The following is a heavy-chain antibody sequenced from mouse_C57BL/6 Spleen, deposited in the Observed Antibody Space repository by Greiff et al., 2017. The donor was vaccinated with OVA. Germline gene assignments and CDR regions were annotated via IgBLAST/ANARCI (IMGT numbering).Heavy chain of an antibody. CDR1: GFSLSTFGMG. CDR3: ARTAQAAPYSGD. D-gene: IGHD3-2*02. V-gene: IGHV8-8*01. J-gene: IGHJ2*01. Sequence: QVQLKESGPGILQPSQTLSLTCSFSGFSLSTFGMGVGWIRQPSGMGLEWLVHSWWDDDKYYNTALKSRLTTAKDTSKNQLFLKIANVDTADTATYYCARTAQAAPYSGDWGQGPTLTVSS. CDR2: SWWDDDK.